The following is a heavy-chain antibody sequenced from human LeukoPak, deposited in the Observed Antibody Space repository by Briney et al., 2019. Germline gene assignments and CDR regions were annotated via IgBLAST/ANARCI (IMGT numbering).Heavy chain of an antibody. J-gene: IGHJ3*02. Sequence: ESGGSLRLSCAASGFTFSNAWMSWVRQAPGKGLEWVGRIKSKTDGGTTDYAAPVKGRFTISRDDSKNTLYLQMNSLKTEDTAVYYCTTDRYYYDYSGYAFDIWGQGTVVTVSS. V-gene: IGHV3-15*01. CDR1: GFTFSNAW. CDR3: TTDRYYYDYSGYAFDI. CDR2: IKSKTDGGTT. D-gene: IGHD3-22*01.